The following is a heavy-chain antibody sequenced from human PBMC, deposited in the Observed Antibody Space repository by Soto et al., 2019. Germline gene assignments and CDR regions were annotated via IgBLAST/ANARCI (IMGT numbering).Heavy chain of an antibody. CDR3: ARGVTRRSGTAYYYGMDV. J-gene: IGHJ6*02. CDR1: GGTFSSYA. Sequence: SEKVSCKASGGTFSSYAISWVRQAPGQGLEWMGGIIPIFGTANYAQKFQGRVTITADESTSTAYMELSSLRSEDTAVYYCARGVTRRSGTAYYYGMDVWGQGTTVTVSS. V-gene: IGHV1-69*13. D-gene: IGHD3-10*01. CDR2: IIPIFGTA.